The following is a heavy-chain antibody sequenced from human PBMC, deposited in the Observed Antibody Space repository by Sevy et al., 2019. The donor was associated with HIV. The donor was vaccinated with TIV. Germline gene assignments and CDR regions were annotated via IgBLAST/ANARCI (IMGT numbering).Heavy chain of an antibody. V-gene: IGHV3-23*01. CDR2: FSGSGGST. CDR1: GFTFSSYA. CDR3: AKDHPRWLDAFDI. D-gene: IGHD2-15*01. J-gene: IGHJ3*02. Sequence: GGSLRLSCAASGFTFSSYAMSWVRQAPGKGLEWVSAFSGSGGSTYYADSVQGRFTISRDNSKNTLYLQMNSLRAEDTAVYYCAKDHPRWLDAFDIWGQGTMVTVSS.